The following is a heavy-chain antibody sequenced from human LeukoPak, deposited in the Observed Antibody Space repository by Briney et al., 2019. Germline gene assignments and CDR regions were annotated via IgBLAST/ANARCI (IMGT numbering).Heavy chain of an antibody. CDR2: INYIGST. D-gene: IGHD3-16*02. CDR1: GGSISSGGYY. CDR3: ARTCCRASLFFDY. J-gene: IGHJ4*02. V-gene: IGHV4-31*03. Sequence: PSQTLSLTCTVSGGSISSGGYYWSWIRQHPGKGLEWTGYINYIGSTYYNPSLKSRITISVDTSKNQFSLYLSSVTAADTAVYYCARTCCRASLFFDYWGQGTLVTVSS.